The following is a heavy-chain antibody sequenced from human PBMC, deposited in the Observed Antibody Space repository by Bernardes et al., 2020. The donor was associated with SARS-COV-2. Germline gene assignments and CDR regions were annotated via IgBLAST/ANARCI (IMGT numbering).Heavy chain of an antibody. V-gene: IGHV3-11*01. CDR1: GFTFSDYY. Sequence: GSLRLSCAASGFTFSDYYMSWIRQAPGEGLEWVSYISSSGSTIYYADSVKGRFTISRDNAKNSLYLQMNSLRAEDTAVYYCAREETYYYDSSGWDNWFDPWGQGTLVTVSS. CDR2: ISSSGSTI. CDR3: AREETYYYDSSGWDNWFDP. D-gene: IGHD3-22*01. J-gene: IGHJ5*02.